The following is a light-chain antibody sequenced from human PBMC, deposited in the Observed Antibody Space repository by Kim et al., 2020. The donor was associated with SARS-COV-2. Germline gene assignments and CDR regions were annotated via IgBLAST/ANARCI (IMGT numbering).Light chain of an antibody. CDR2: GRN. CDR1: SLRNYY. V-gene: IGLV3-19*01. J-gene: IGLJ2*01. Sequence: SSELTQDPAVSVALGQTVRITCQGDSLRNYYPSWFQQKPRQAPILVISGRNNRPSGFPSRFVGSGSGNTAYLTFIGAQAEDEADYYCNARDSSNNHVFGG. CDR3: NARDSSNNHV.